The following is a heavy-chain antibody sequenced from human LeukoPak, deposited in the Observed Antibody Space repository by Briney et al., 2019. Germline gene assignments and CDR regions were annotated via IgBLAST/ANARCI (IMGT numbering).Heavy chain of an antibody. CDR3: ARAPLGYCSGGTCKRYFDY. D-gene: IGHD2-15*01. V-gene: IGHV4-30-4*08. J-gene: IGHJ4*02. CDR2: INYSGST. Sequence: SETLSLTCTVSGGPISSGYYWTWIRQPPGKGLEWIGYINYSGSTSYNPSLKSRVTISVDTSKNQFSLKLSSVTAADTAVYYCARAPLGYCSGGTCKRYFDYWGQGTLVTVSS. CDR1: GGPISSGYY.